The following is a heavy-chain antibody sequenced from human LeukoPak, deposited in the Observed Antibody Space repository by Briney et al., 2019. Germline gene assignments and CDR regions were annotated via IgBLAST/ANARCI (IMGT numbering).Heavy chain of an antibody. CDR3: ARGSGWFYFDY. CDR2: INSDGSST. V-gene: IGHV3-74*01. CDR1: GFTFSSYW. Sequence: PGGSLRLSCAASGFTFSSYWMHWVRQAPGKGLVWVSRINSDGSSTSHADSVKGRFTISRDNAKNTLYLQMNSLRAEDTAVYYCARGSGWFYFDYWGQGTLVTVSS. D-gene: IGHD6-19*01. J-gene: IGHJ4*02.